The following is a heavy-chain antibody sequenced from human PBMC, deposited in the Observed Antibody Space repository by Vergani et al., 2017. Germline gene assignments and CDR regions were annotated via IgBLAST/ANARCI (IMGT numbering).Heavy chain of an antibody. CDR1: GFTFSSYG. V-gene: IGHV3-30*18. CDR2: ISYDGSNK. D-gene: IGHD5-18*01. Sequence: QVHLVESGGGVVQPGRSLRLSCAASGFTFSSYGLHWVRPAPGKGLEWVAVISYDGSNKYYADSMKGRFTISRDNYKNTLYLKMNSLRAEDTAVYYCEKAARKDAFDIWGQGTMVTVSS. CDR3: EKAARKDAFDI. J-gene: IGHJ3*02.